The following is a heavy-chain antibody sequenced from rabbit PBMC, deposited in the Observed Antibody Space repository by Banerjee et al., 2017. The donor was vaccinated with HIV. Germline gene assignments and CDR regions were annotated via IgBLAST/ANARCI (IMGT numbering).Heavy chain of an antibody. CDR3: ARETWGATGNYGL. D-gene: IGHD7-1*01. V-gene: IGHV1S45*01. CDR1: GFSFSSGYD. J-gene: IGHJ4*01. Sequence: QEQLEESGGGLVKPEGSLTLTCTASGFSFSSGYDMCWVRQAPGKGLEWIACIGTGFGDTYYANWAKGRFTISKTSSTTVTLQVTSLTAADTATYFCARETWGATGNYGLWGPGTLVTVS. CDR2: IGTGFGDT.